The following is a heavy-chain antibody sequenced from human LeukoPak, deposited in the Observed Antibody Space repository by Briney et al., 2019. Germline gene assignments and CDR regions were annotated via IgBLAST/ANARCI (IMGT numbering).Heavy chain of an antibody. Sequence: PGGSLRLSCAASGFTFSSSAMSWVRQAPGKGLEWVANIKQDGSEKYYVDSVKGRFTISRDNAKNSLYLQMNSLRAEDTAVYYCARRGFLDSWGQGTLVTVSS. CDR1: GFTFSSSA. CDR3: ARRGFLDS. J-gene: IGHJ4*02. CDR2: IKQDGSEK. V-gene: IGHV3-7*01. D-gene: IGHD3/OR15-3a*01.